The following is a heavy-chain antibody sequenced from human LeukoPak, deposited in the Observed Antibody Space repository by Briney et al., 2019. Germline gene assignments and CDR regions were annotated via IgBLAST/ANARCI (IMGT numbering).Heavy chain of an antibody. Sequence: SSETLSLTCTVSGGSVSSYFWSWIRRPPGKGLEWIGSIYYSRSTYYNPSLKSRVTISVDTSKNQFSLKLSSVTAADTAVYYCARHRSSGPEFDYWGQGTLVTVSS. CDR3: ARHRSSGPEFDY. CDR2: IYYSRST. J-gene: IGHJ4*02. V-gene: IGHV4-59*05. CDR1: GGSVSSYF. D-gene: IGHD3-22*01.